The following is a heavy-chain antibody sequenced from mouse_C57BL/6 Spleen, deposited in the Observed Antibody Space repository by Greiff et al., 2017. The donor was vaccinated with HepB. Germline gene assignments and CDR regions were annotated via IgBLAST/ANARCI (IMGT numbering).Heavy chain of an antibody. D-gene: IGHD2-4*01. CDR2: ISSGGSYT. CDR3: ARSYDYGPSWFAY. Sequence: EVKLVESGGDLVKPGGSLKLSCAASGFTFSSYGMSWVRQTPDKRLEWVATISSGGSYTYYPDSVKGRFTISRDNAKNTLYLQMSSLKSEDTAMYYCARSYDYGPSWFAYWGQGTLVTVSA. V-gene: IGHV5-6*01. CDR1: GFTFSSYG. J-gene: IGHJ3*01.